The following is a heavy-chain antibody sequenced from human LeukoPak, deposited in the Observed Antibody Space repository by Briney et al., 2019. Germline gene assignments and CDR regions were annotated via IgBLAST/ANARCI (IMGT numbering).Heavy chain of an antibody. V-gene: IGHV3-21*04. Sequence: GGSLRLSCAASGFTFSSYSMNWVRQAPGKGLEWVSSISSSSSYIYYADPVKGRFTISRDNSKNTLYLQMNSLRAEDTAVYYCARDAYGMDVWGQGTTVTVSS. CDR2: ISSSSSYI. J-gene: IGHJ6*02. CDR1: GFTFSSYS. CDR3: ARDAYGMDV.